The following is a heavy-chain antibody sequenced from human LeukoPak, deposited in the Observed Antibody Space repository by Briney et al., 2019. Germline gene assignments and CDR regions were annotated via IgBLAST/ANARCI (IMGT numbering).Heavy chain of an antibody. D-gene: IGHD3-16*01. J-gene: IGHJ4*02. V-gene: IGHV3-33*08. CDR2: IWYDGSNK. CDR1: GFTFGDYA. CDR3: ARGGHGGD. Sequence: GRSLRLSCTASGFTFGDYAMSWVRQAPGKGLEWVAGIWYDGSNKYYEDSVKGRFTISRDNSKSTLYLQINSLRAEDTAVYFCARGGHGGDWGQGTLVTVSS.